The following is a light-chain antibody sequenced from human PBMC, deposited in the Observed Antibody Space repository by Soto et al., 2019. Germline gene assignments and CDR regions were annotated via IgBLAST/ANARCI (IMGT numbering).Light chain of an antibody. J-gene: IGKJ5*01. CDR2: VAS. Sequence: DIQMTQSPSSLSASVGDRVTITCRASQAIRNDVGWYQQKPGKDPKRLIYVASRLESGVPSRFSGSGFGTEFTLTISGLQPEDFAVYYCQQYGSSLITFGQGTRLEIK. CDR1: QAIRND. CDR3: QQYGSSLIT. V-gene: IGKV1-17*01.